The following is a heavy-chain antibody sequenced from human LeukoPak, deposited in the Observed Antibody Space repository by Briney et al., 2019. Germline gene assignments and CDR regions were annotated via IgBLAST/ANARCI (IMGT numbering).Heavy chain of an antibody. CDR3: ARGGGLDV. D-gene: IGHD3-16*01. J-gene: IGHJ6*02. V-gene: IGHV3-7*03. Sequence: GGSLRLSCATSGFSFSSFWMSWVRQAPGKGLEWVANIKKDGSEKYYVDSVKGRFTISRDNAKNSLYLQMSNLRAEDTAVYFCARGGGLDVWGQGATVTVSS. CDR2: IKKDGSEK. CDR1: GFSFSSFW.